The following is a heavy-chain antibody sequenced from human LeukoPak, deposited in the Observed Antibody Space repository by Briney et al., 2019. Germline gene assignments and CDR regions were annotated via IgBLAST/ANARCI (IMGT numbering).Heavy chain of an antibody. CDR3: ARETHPEYYYDSSGPYDAFDI. J-gene: IGHJ3*02. Sequence: PGRSLRLSCAASGFTFSSYAMHWVRQAPGKGLEWVAVISYDGSNKHYADSVKGRFTISRDNSKNTLYLQMNSLRAEDTAVYYCARETHPEYYYDSSGPYDAFDIWGQGTMVTVSS. D-gene: IGHD3-22*01. V-gene: IGHV3-30-3*01. CDR2: ISYDGSNK. CDR1: GFTFSSYA.